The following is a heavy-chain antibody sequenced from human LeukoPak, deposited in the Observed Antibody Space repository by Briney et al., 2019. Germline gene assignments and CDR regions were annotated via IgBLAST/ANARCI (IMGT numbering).Heavy chain of an antibody. CDR1: GFTFSSYA. D-gene: IGHD5-18*01. CDR3: ARDLSGITGYTYGRGIDY. CDR2: ISSNGGST. V-gene: IGHV3-64*01. Sequence: GGSLRLSCAASGFTFSSYAMHWVRQAPGKGLEYVSAISSNGGSTYYANSVKGRFTISRDNSKNTLYLQMGSLRAEDMAVYYCARDLSGITGYTYGRGIDYWGQGTLVTVSS. J-gene: IGHJ4*02.